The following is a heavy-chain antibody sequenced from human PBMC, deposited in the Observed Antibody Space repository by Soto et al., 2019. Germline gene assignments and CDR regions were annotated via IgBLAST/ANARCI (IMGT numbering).Heavy chain of an antibody. J-gene: IGHJ5*02. CDR3: ARSQSIGYSGRGWIDP. V-gene: IGHV3-30*03. CDR1: GFTFSRSG. Sequence: QVQLVESGGGVVQPGRSLRLSCIASGFTFSRSGMHWVRQAPEKGLEWVAVISSDGNDEYYGDSVKGRFTISRDNSKNTLSLQMNSMRPDDTAIYYCARSQSIGYSGRGWIDPWVQGTLVTVSS. CDR2: ISSDGNDE. D-gene: IGHD2-15*01.